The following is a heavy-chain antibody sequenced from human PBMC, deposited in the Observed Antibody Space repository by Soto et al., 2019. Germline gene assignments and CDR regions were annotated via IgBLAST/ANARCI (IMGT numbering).Heavy chain of an antibody. CDR1: GFTFSSYA. J-gene: IGHJ4*02. V-gene: IGHV3-23*01. D-gene: IGHD1-26*01. CDR3: ARDQRWDSGGYSETYSRSSLGIDY. CDR2: ISGSGGST. Sequence: GGSLRLSCAASGFTFSSYAMSWVRQAPGKGLEWVSAISGSGGSTYYADSVKGRFTISRDNSKNTLYLQMNSLRAEDTAVYYCARDQRWDSGGYSETYSRSSLGIDYWGQGTLVTVSS.